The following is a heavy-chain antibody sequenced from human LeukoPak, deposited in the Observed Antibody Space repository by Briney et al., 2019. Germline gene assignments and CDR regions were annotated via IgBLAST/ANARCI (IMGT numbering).Heavy chain of an antibody. CDR1: GFTFSSYG. Sequence: GGSLRLSCTASGFTFSSYGMHWVRQAPGKGLEWVALIWYDGSKKYYVDSVKGRSTISRDNSKNTVYLQMNSLRAEDTAVYYCARDFSMIVVDSPPDAFDIWGQGTMVTVSS. CDR2: IWYDGSKK. J-gene: IGHJ3*02. CDR3: ARDFSMIVVDSPPDAFDI. V-gene: IGHV3-33*01. D-gene: IGHD3-22*01.